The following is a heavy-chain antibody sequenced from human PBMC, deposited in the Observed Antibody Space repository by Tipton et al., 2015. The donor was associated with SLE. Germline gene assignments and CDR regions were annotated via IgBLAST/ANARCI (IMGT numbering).Heavy chain of an antibody. Sequence: SLRLSCAASGFTFSSFAMSWVRQAPGKGLEWVSGISGSGGGTYYADSVKGRFTISRDNSKNTVYLQMNSLRAEDTAVYYCAKDGGFLIMITSGWGQGTLVTVSS. CDR1: GFTFSSFA. J-gene: IGHJ4*02. V-gene: IGHV3-23*01. CDR2: ISGSGGGT. D-gene: IGHD3-16*01. CDR3: AKDGGFLIMITSG.